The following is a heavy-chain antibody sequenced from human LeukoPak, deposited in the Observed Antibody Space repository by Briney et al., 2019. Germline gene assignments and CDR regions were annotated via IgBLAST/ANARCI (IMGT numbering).Heavy chain of an antibody. D-gene: IGHD2-2*01. J-gene: IGHJ3*02. V-gene: IGHV4-59*01. CDR2: IYYSGST. CDR1: GGSISSYY. CDR3: ARVGYCSSTSCAENAFDI. Sequence: SETLSLTCTVSGGSISSYYWSWIRQPPGKGLEWIGYIYYSGSTNYNPSLKSRVTISVDTSKNQFSLKLSSVTAADTAVYYCARVGYCSSTSCAENAFDIWGQGTMVTVSS.